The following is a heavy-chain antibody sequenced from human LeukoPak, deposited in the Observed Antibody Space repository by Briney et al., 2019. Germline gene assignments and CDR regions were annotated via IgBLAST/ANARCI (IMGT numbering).Heavy chain of an antibody. V-gene: IGHV1-58*02. Sequence: ASVKVSCKASGFTFTSSAMQWVRQAHGQRLEWIGWIVVGSGNTNYAQKSQERVTITRDMSTSTAYMELSSLRSEDTAVYYCAATGKFDSSVYSTYGGQGTLATAPS. CDR2: IVVGSGNT. CDR1: GFTFTSSA. J-gene: IGHJ4*02. D-gene: IGHD3-22*01. CDR3: AATGKFDSSVYSTY.